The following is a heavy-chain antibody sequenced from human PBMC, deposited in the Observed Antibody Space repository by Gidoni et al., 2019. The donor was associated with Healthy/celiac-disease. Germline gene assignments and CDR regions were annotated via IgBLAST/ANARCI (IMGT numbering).Heavy chain of an antibody. CDR3: ARDRPHYDLPYHYYGMDV. CDR2: IIPIRGIA. Sequence: QVQLVQSGAEVKKPGASVKVSCQASGGTFSSDAISWVRQAPGQGLEWMGRIIPIRGIANYAQKFQDRVTITADKSTSTAYMELSNLRSEDTAVYYCARDRPHYDLPYHYYGMDVWGQGTTVTVSS. V-gene: IGHV1-69*04. CDR1: GGTFSSDA. J-gene: IGHJ6*02. D-gene: IGHD3-3*01.